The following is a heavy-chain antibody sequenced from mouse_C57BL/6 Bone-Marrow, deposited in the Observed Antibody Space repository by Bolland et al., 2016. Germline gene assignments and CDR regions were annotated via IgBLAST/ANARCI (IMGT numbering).Heavy chain of an antibody. V-gene: IGHV1-75*01. D-gene: IGHD1-1*01. CDR2: GST. CDR3: ARWNPYYYGSRWFAY. Sequence: GSTYYNEKFKGKATLTVDKSSSTAYMLLSSLTSEDSAVYFCARWNPYYYGSRWFAYWGQGTLV. J-gene: IGHJ3*01.